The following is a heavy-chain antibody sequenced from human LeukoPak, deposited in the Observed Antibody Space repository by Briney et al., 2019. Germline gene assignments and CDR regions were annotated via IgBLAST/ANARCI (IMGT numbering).Heavy chain of an antibody. V-gene: IGHV1-69*04. Sequence: GASVKVSCKASGGTFSSYAISWVRQAPGQGLEWMGRIIPILGIANYAQKFQGRVTITAHKSTSTAYMELSSLRSEDAAVYYCARDRRYYYGSGKSFDYWGQGTLVTVSS. D-gene: IGHD3-10*01. CDR2: IIPILGIA. J-gene: IGHJ4*02. CDR1: GGTFSSYA. CDR3: ARDRRYYYGSGKSFDY.